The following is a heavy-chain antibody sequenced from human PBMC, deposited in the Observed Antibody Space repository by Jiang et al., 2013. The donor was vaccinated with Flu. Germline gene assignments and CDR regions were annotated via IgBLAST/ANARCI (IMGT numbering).Heavy chain of an antibody. CDR3: ARVAHRGGYYYGDLDY. J-gene: IGHJ4*02. CDR2: TDDT. D-gene: IGHD3-22*01. Sequence: TDDTNYAQKFQGRVTMTRDTSINTAYMELSRLRSDDTAVYYCARVAHRGGYYYGDLDYWGQGTLVTVSS. V-gene: IGHV1-2*02.